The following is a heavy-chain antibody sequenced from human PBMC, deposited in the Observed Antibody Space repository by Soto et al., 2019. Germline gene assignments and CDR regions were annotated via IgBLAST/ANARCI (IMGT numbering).Heavy chain of an antibody. CDR1: GFSLSTSGMC. CDR3: ASSSGGGYYYYGMDV. J-gene: IGHJ6*02. D-gene: IGHD6-19*01. CDR2: IDWDDDK. V-gene: IGHV2-70*01. Sequence: SGPTLVNPTQTLTLTCTFSGFSLSTSGMCVSWIRQPPGKALEWLALIDWDDDKYYSTSLKTRLTISKDTSKNQVVLTMTNMDPVDTATYYCASSSGGGYYYYGMDVWGQGTTVTVSS.